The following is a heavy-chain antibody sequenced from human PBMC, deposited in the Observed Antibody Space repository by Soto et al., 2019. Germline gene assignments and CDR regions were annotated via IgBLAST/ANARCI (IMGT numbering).Heavy chain of an antibody. CDR2: IYSSGST. CDR3: ERGQRFSDWFDP. V-gene: IGHV4-4*07. Sequence: PSETLSLTCTVTGGAISGYYWTWIRQSDGEGLEWIGRIYSSGSTNYNPSLKSRVTISLDTSMNYFSLRLSSVTAADTAVYYCERGQRFSDWFDPWGQGTLVTVSS. CDR1: GGAISGYY. J-gene: IGHJ5*02. D-gene: IGHD3-3*01.